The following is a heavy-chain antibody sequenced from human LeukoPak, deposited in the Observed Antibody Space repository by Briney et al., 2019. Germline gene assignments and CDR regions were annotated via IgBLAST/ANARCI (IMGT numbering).Heavy chain of an antibody. V-gene: IGHV4-59*08. Sequence: PSETLSLTCTVSGGSISSYYWSWIRKPPAQGLEWIGYIYYSGSTNYNPALKSRVTISVDTSKNQFSLKLSSVTAADTAVYYCASMVRGAALDYWGQGTLVTVSS. D-gene: IGHD3-10*01. CDR2: IYYSGST. CDR3: ASMVRGAALDY. J-gene: IGHJ4*02. CDR1: GGSISSYY.